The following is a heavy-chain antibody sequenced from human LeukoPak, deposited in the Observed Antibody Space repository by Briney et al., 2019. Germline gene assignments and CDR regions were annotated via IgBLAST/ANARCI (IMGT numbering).Heavy chain of an antibody. CDR1: GDSVSSNIAA. J-gene: IGHJ4*02. V-gene: IGHV6-1*01. CDR2: TYYRSKWSN. CDR3: ARYYYDSRGYYYYYFDY. D-gene: IGHD3-22*01. Sequence: SQTLSLTCAISGDSVSSNIAAWNWIRQSPSRGLEWLGRTYYRSKWSNDYAVSVKSRITINPDTSRNQFSLQLNSVTPEDTAVYYCARYYYDSRGYYYYYFDYWGQGTLVTVSS.